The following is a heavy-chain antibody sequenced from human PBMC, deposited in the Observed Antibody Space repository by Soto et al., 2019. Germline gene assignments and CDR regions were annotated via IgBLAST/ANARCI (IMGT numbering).Heavy chain of an antibody. CDR3: ARGRYGDY. CDR2: ISAHNGNT. J-gene: IGHJ4*02. CDR1: SYAFTTFG. D-gene: IGHD1-1*01. V-gene: IGHV1-18*01. Sequence: QVHLVQCGAEVKKPGASVKVSCRGSSYAFTTFGITWVRQAPGQGLEWMGWISAHNGNTNYAQKLQGSVTVTRDTSTSTAYMELRSLRSDDTAVYYCARGRYGDYWGQGALVTVS.